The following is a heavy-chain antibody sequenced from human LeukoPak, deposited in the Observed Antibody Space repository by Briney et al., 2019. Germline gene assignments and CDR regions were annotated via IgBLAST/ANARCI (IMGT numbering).Heavy chain of an antibody. CDR2: IRYDGSNK. D-gene: IGHD3-22*01. Sequence: PGGSLRLSCAASGFTFSSYGMHWVRQAPGKGLEWVAFIRYDGSNKYYADSVKGRFTISRDNSKNTLYLQMNSLRAEDTAVYYCAKGSRYFESSGYYYFDYWGQGTLVTVSS. V-gene: IGHV3-30*02. CDR3: AKGSRYFESSGYYYFDY. CDR1: GFTFSSYG. J-gene: IGHJ4*02.